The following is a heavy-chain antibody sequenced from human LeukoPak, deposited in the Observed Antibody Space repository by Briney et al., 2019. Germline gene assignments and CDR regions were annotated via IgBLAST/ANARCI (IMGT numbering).Heavy chain of an antibody. Sequence: ASVKVSCKASGYTFSSYGISWVRQAPGQGLEWMGWISVYNSNTKYAQKKLQGRVTMTTDTSTSTAYMELRSLRSDDTAVYYCARDLRRDSSGWNSQAVLDYWGQGTLVTVSS. CDR3: ARDLRRDSSGWNSQAVLDY. CDR2: ISVYNSNT. D-gene: IGHD6-19*01. CDR1: GYTFSSYG. J-gene: IGHJ4*02. V-gene: IGHV1-18*01.